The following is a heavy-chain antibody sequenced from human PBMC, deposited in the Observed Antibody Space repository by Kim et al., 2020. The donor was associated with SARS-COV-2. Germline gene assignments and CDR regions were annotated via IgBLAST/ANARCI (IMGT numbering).Heavy chain of an antibody. V-gene: IGHV3-74*01. Sequence: SYAAYVKSRLTISRDNAKNTVYLQMNSLRVEDTAVYYCARAGDSSGYYDDWGQGTLVTVSS. D-gene: IGHD3-22*01. CDR3: ARAGDSSGYYDD. J-gene: IGHJ4*02.